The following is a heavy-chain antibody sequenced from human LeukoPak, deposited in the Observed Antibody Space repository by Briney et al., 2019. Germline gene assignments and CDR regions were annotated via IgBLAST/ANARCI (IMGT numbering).Heavy chain of an antibody. CDR3: ARDPSPYSSSWLGYFDY. Sequence: GGSLRLSCAASGFTFSSYAMHWVRQAPGKGLEGVAVISYDGSNKYYADSVKGRFTISRDNSKNTLYLQMNSLRAEDTAVYYCARDPSPYSSSWLGYFDYWGQGTLVTVSS. V-gene: IGHV3-30-3*01. CDR1: GFTFSSYA. D-gene: IGHD6-13*01. J-gene: IGHJ4*02. CDR2: ISYDGSNK.